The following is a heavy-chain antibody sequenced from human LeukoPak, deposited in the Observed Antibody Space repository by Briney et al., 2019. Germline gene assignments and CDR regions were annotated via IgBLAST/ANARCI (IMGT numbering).Heavy chain of an antibody. Sequence: ASVKVSCKASGYTFTGYYMHWVRQAPGQGLEWMGSINPNSGGTNYAQKFQGRVTMTRDTSISTAYMELSRLRSDDTAVYYCARDLFVANWNLDYWGQGTLVTVSS. J-gene: IGHJ4*02. V-gene: IGHV1-2*02. CDR1: GYTFTGYY. D-gene: IGHD1-1*01. CDR3: ARDLFVANWNLDY. CDR2: INPNSGGT.